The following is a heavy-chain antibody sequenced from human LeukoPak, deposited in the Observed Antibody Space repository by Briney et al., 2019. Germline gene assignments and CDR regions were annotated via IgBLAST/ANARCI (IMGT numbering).Heavy chain of an antibody. CDR1: GYTFTGYY. Sequence: ASVKVSCKASGYTFTGYYIHWVRQAPGQGLEWMGWINPNSGGTNYAQKFQGRVTMTRDTSISTAYMELSRLRSDDTAVYYCARAPETYYYGSGSYLNWFDPWGQGTLVTVSS. J-gene: IGHJ5*02. D-gene: IGHD3-10*01. CDR2: INPNSGGT. CDR3: ARAPETYYYGSGSYLNWFDP. V-gene: IGHV1-2*02.